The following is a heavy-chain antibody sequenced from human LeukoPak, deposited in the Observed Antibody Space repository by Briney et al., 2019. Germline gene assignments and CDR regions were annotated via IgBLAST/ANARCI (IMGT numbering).Heavy chain of an antibody. D-gene: IGHD6-6*01. CDR2: ISWNSGSI. V-gene: IGHV3-9*01. J-gene: IGHJ5*02. CDR1: GFTFDDYA. Sequence: GGSLRLSCAASGFTFDDYAMHWVRQAPGKGLEWVSGISWNSGSIGYADSVKGRFTISRDNAKNTLYLQMNSLRAEDTAVYYCAKQGSIAAYNWFDPWGQGTLVTVSS. CDR3: AKQGSIAAYNWFDP.